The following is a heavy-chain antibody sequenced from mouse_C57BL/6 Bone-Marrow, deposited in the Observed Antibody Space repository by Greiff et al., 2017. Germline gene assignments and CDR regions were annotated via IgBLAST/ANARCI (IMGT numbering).Heavy chain of an antibody. V-gene: IGHV14-3*01. J-gene: IGHJ2*02. Sequence: EVQLQQSVAELVRPGASVKLSCTASGFNITSSYMHWVKQRPEQGLEWIGRIDPANGNTTYAPKFQGKATITADTSSNTAYLQLSSVTSEDAAIYYCASRLFDYWGQGTSLTVSS. CDR3: ASRLFDY. CDR2: IDPANGNT. CDR1: GFNITSSY. D-gene: IGHD2-14*01.